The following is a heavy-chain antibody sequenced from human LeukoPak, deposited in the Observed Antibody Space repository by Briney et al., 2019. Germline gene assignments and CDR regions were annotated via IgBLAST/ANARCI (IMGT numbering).Heavy chain of an antibody. CDR1: GFTFSSYA. V-gene: IGHV3-30*04. Sequence: SGGSLRLSCAASGFTFSSYAMHWVRQAPGKGLEWVAVISYDGSNKYYADSVRGRFTISRDNAKNSLYLQMNSLRAEDTAVYYCARDCSGGSCYGDAFDIWGQGTMVTVSS. CDR2: ISYDGSNK. J-gene: IGHJ3*02. D-gene: IGHD2-15*01. CDR3: ARDCSGGSCYGDAFDI.